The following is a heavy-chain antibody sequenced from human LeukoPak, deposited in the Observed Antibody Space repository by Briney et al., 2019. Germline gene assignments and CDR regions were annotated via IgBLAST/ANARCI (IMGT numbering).Heavy chain of an antibody. D-gene: IGHD4-11*01. CDR2: IWSDGSNR. J-gene: IGHJ4*01. CDR3: ARDAQRGFDYSNSLEY. V-gene: IGHV3-33*01. Sequence: GRSLRLSCAASGFIVSHYGMHWVRQAPGKGLEWVAVIWSDGSNRFYADSVKGRFTISRDNSQKTLFLQMNSLRAEDTAIYYCARDAQRGFDYSNSLEYWGHGTLVTVSS. CDR1: GFIVSHYG.